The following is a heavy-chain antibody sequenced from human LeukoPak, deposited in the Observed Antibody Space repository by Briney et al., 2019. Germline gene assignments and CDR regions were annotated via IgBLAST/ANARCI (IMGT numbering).Heavy chain of an antibody. J-gene: IGHJ4*02. CDR2: ISSNGRYI. Sequence: PGGSLRLSCAASGFTFSTYSMNWVRQAPGKGLEWVSSISSNGRYIYYADSVKGRFTISRDNARSSLFLQMNSLRAEDTAVYYCTKDPGHVLRSFDYSEYWGQGTRVTVSS. V-gene: IGHV3-21*01. CDR1: GFTFSTYS. D-gene: IGHD3-9*01. CDR3: TKDPGHVLRSFDYSEY.